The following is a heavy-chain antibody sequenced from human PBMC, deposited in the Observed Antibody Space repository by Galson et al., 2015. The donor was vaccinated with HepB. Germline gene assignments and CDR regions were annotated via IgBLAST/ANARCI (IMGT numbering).Heavy chain of an antibody. J-gene: IGHJ3*02. CDR3: ARDRVDYGGNPPYAFDI. CDR1: GYTFTSYY. V-gene: IGHV1-46*01. D-gene: IGHD4-23*01. Sequence: SVKVSCKASGYTFTSYYMHWVRQAPGQGLEWMGIINPSDGSTSYAQKFQGRVTMTRDTSTSTVYMELSSLRSEDTAVYYCARDRVDYGGNPPYAFDIWGQGTMVTVSS. CDR2: INPSDGST.